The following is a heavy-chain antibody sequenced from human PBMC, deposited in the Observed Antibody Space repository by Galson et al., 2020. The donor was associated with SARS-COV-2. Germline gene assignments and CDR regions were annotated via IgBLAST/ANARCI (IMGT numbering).Heavy chain of an antibody. CDR1: GFIFSDYE. Sequence: GESLKISCAASGFIFSDYEMHWVRQAPGKGLEWVSYMNSDKTKYYADSVKGRFTISRDNAKNSLYLQMNSLRVEDSAVYYCATGRQIREPDNWGQGTLVTVSS. CDR2: MNSDKTK. D-gene: IGHD1-1*01. CDR3: ATGRQIREPDN. V-gene: IGHV3-48*03. J-gene: IGHJ4*02.